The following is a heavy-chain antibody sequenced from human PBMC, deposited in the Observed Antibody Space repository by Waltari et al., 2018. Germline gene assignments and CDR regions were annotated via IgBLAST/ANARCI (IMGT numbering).Heavy chain of an antibody. Sequence: EVQLLESGGGLVQPGGSLRLSCAASGFTFSSYAMSWVRQAPGKGLEGVSAIRGSGGSTYYADSVKGRFTISRDNSKNTLYLQMNSLRAEDTAVYYCAKDNWAVAGTGELDYWGQGTLVTVSS. J-gene: IGHJ4*02. CDR1: GFTFSSYA. V-gene: IGHV3-23*01. D-gene: IGHD6-19*01. CDR3: AKDNWAVAGTGELDY. CDR2: IRGSGGST.